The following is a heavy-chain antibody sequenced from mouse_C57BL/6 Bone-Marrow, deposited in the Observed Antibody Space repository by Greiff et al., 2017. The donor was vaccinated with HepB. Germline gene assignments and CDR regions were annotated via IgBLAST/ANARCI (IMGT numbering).Heavy chain of an antibody. CDR1: GYTFTSYW. CDR3: TRRGIYDYALYY. Sequence: QVQLQQSGAELVKPGASVKLSCKASGYTFTSYWMHWVKQRPGQGLEWIGMIHTNSGSTNYNEKFKSKATRTVDKSSSTAYMQLSSLTSEDSAVYYCTRRGIYDYALYYWGQGTTLTVSS. CDR2: IHTNSGST. V-gene: IGHV1-64*01. D-gene: IGHD2-4*01. J-gene: IGHJ2*01.